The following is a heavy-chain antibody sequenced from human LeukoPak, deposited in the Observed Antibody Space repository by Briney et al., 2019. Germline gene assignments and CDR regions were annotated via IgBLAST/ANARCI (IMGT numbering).Heavy chain of an antibody. D-gene: IGHD6-19*01. CDR2: ISPSGGST. J-gene: IGHJ6*03. V-gene: IGHV1-46*01. CDR1: GYTFTSNY. CDR3: ARAGIGVAGDYMDV. Sequence: ASVTVSCKAFGYTFTSNYMHWVCQDPGQGPESMGVISPSGGSTTYAQKFQGRVTMTRDTSTSTVYMELSSLRSEDTAVYYCARAGIGVAGDYMDVWGKGTTVTISS.